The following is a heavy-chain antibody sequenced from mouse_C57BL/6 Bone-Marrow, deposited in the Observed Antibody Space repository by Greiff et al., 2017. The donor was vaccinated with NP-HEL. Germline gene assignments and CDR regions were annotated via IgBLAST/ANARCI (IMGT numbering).Heavy chain of an antibody. Sequence: QVQLKESGAELVRPGASVTLSCKASGYTFTDYEMHWVKQTPVHGLEWIGAIDPETGGTAYNQKFKGKAILTADKSSSTAYIELRSLTSEDSAVYYCTRFITTVVATGYFDYWGQGTTLTVSS. CDR3: TRFITTVVATGYFDY. CDR1: GYTFTDYE. V-gene: IGHV1-15*01. J-gene: IGHJ2*01. D-gene: IGHD1-1*01. CDR2: IDPETGGT.